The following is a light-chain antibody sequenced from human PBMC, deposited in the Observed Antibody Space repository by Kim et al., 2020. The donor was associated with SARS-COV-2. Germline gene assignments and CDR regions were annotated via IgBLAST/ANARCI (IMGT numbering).Light chain of an antibody. CDR2: AAS. CDR3: QNYNSAPYT. V-gene: IGKV1-27*01. Sequence: DIQMTQSPSSLSASVGDRVTITCRASRGISNYLAWYQQKPGKVPKLLIYAASALQSGVPSRFSGSGSGTDFTLTISSLQPEDIATYYCQNYNSAPYTFGQGTKLEI. CDR1: RGISNY. J-gene: IGKJ2*01.